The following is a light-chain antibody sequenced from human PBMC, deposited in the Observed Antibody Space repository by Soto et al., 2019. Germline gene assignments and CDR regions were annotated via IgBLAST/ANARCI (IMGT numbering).Light chain of an antibody. CDR3: QSYDNSLSAPFYV. V-gene: IGLV1-40*01. CDR2: GNS. J-gene: IGLJ1*01. Sequence: QSVLTQPPSVSGAPGQRVTISCTGSSSNIGAGYDVHWYQQLPGTAPKLLIYGNSNRPSGVPDRFSGSKSGTSASLAITGLQAEDDADYYCQSYDNSLSAPFYVFGTGTKLTVL. CDR1: SSNIGAGYD.